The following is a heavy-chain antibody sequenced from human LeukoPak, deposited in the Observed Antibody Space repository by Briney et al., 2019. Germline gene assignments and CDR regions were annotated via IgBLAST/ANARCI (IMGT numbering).Heavy chain of an antibody. CDR1: GFTFSAYT. V-gene: IGHV3-21*06. D-gene: IGHD3-10*02. CDR2: ITHSSNYK. Sequence: GGSLRLSCAASGFTFSAYTMNWVRQAPGKGLEWVSSITHSSNYKHYADSVRGRFTISRDNANNSLYLQMDSLRAEDTAVYFCARVGGTMLTLGMDVWGQGTMVTVSS. J-gene: IGHJ6*02. CDR3: ARVGGTMLTLGMDV.